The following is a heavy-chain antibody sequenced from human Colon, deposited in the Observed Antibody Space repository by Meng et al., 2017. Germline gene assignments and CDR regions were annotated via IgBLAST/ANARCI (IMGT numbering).Heavy chain of an antibody. Sequence: GESLKISCVASGFIFGDYEMNWVRQAPGKGLEWVSYISIGGGTIYYADSVKGRFTISRDNGRNSLYLQMNSLRAEDTAIYYCARDPGASYCGGDCLDYWGQGSLVTVSS. D-gene: IGHD2-21*02. V-gene: IGHV3-48*03. J-gene: IGHJ4*02. CDR1: GFIFGDYE. CDR3: ARDPGASYCGGDCLDY. CDR2: ISIGGGTI.